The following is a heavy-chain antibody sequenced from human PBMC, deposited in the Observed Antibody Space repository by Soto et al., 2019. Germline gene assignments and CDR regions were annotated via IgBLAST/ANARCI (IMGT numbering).Heavy chain of an antibody. CDR2: ITGSGVMA. Sequence: PGGSLRLSCAASGFTFDNYAMTWVRLTPGKGLEWVSTITGSGVMAFHADSVKGRFTASRDNSKNMLFLQMNSLSAEDTGIYYCAKNFDFIYGFDVGDTWGQGTLVTVSS. CDR3: AKNFDFIYGFDVGDT. CDR1: GFTFDNYA. J-gene: IGHJ4*02. V-gene: IGHV3-23*01. D-gene: IGHD3-10*01.